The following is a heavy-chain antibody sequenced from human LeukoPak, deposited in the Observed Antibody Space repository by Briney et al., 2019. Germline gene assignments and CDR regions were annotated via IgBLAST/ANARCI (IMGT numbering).Heavy chain of an antibody. V-gene: IGHV4-39*01. CDR2: VYYGRTT. Sequence: TTSETLSLTCTVSAASISSSSHHWGWIRQSPGKGLEWIGSVYYGRTTYYSPSLDSRVTISLDTSAHQFSLQLNSVTAADTAVYYCVRHDGRGGATMGAFDSWGQGSLVTVSS. CDR3: VRHDGRGGATMGAFDS. J-gene: IGHJ5*01. CDR1: AASISSSSHH. D-gene: IGHD4/OR15-4a*01.